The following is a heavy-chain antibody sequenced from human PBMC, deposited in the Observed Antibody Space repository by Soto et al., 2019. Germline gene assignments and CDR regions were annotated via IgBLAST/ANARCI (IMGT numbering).Heavy chain of an antibody. Sequence: ASVKVSCKASGGTFSSYAISWVRQAPGQGLEWMGGIIPIFGTANYAQKFQGRVTMTEDTSTDTAYMELSSLRSEDTAVYYCATDRRYCSSTSCYAFRHWGQGTLVTVSS. CDR3: ATDRRYCSSTSCYAFRH. J-gene: IGHJ4*02. CDR1: GGTFSSYA. V-gene: IGHV1-69*06. CDR2: IIPIFGTA. D-gene: IGHD2-2*01.